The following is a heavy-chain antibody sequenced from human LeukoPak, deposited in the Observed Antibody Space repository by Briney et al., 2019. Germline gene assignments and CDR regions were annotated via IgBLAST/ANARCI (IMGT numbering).Heavy chain of an antibody. CDR1: GGSFSGYY. CDR3: ARTRGGYCSGGSCYATPYYFDY. Sequence: PSETLSLTCAVYGGSFSGYYWSWIRQPPGKGLEWIGEINHSGSTNYNPSLKSRVTISVDTSKNQFSLKLSSVTAADTAVYYCARTRGGYCSGGSCYATPYYFDYWGQGTLVTVSS. CDR2: INHSGST. J-gene: IGHJ4*02. D-gene: IGHD2-15*01. V-gene: IGHV4-34*01.